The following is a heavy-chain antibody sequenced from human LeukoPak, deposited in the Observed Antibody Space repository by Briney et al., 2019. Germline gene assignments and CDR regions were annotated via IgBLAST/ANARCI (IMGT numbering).Heavy chain of an antibody. CDR3: AREDDSSGYYSGNYFDY. CDR2: IRSSGSTI. D-gene: IGHD3-22*01. Sequence: GGSLRLSCAASGYTFSYYYMSWIRQAPGKGLEWVSYIRSSGSTIYYADSVKGRFTISRDNAKNSLYLQMNSLRAEDTAVYYCAREDDSSGYYSGNYFDYWGQGTLVTVSS. CDR1: GYTFSYYY. J-gene: IGHJ4*02. V-gene: IGHV3-11*04.